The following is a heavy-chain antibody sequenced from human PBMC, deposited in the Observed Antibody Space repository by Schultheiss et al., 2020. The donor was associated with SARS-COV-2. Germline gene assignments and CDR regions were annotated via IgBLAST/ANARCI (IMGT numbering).Heavy chain of an antibody. D-gene: IGHD1-26*01. Sequence: GGSLRLSCAASGFTFSSYGMHWVRQAPGKGLEWVAVISYDGSNKYYADSVKGRFTISRDNSKNTLYLQMNSLRAEDTAVYYCARAHSGSYWSAFDIWGQGTMVTVSS. V-gene: IGHV3-30*03. CDR3: ARAHSGSYWSAFDI. CDR2: ISYDGSNK. J-gene: IGHJ3*02. CDR1: GFTFSSYG.